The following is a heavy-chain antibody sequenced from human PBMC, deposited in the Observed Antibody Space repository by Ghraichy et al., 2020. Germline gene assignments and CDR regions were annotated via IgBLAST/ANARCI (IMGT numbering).Heavy chain of an antibody. D-gene: IGHD1-26*01. Sequence: GGSLRLSCAASGFIFRDFNMHWVRQAPGKGLEWISYIRKTSDSIYYADSVKGRFTISRDNANSSLYLQMNSLRDEDTAVYYCARDDMWACDYWGQGTLVTVSS. J-gene: IGHJ4*02. CDR3: ARDDMWACDY. CDR1: GFIFRDFN. V-gene: IGHV3-48*02. CDR2: IRKTSDSI.